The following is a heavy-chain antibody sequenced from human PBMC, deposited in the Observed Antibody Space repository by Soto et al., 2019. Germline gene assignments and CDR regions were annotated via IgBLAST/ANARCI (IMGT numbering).Heavy chain of an antibody. J-gene: IGHJ6*02. Sequence: AAVKVSCKASGDTFSGYYIHWLRQAPGQGLEWMGWINPNSGGTNYAQKFQGRVTVTRDTPTSTAYMELSRLTSDDTAVYYCARSLTEGYCTITGCYTRPLYGMDVWGQGTTVTVSS. D-gene: IGHD2-2*02. CDR3: ARSLTEGYCTITGCYTRPLYGMDV. CDR1: GDTFSGYY. V-gene: IGHV1-2*02. CDR2: INPNSGGT.